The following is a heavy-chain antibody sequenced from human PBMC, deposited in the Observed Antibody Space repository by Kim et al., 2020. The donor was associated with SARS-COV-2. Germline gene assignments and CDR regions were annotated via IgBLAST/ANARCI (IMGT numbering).Heavy chain of an antibody. J-gene: IGHJ6*02. D-gene: IGHD6-13*01. CDR1: GGSISSYY. Sequence: SETLSLTCTVSGGSISSYYWSWIRQPPGKGLEWIGYIYYSGSTNYNPSLKSRVTISVDTSKNQFSLKLSSVTAADTAVYYCARGWDIAAAGYYYYGMDVWGQGTTVTVSS. CDR3: ARGWDIAAAGYYYYGMDV. CDR2: IYYSGST. V-gene: IGHV4-59*13.